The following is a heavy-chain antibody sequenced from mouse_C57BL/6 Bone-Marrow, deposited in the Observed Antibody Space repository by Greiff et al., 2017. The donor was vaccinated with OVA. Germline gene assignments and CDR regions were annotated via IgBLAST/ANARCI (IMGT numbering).Heavy chain of an antibody. Sequence: EVKVVESGEGLVKPGGSLKLSCAASGFTFSSYAMSWVRQTPEKRLEWVAYISSGGDYIYYADTVKGRFTISRDNARNTLYLQMSSLKSEDTAMYYCTRIYYYGSSYELDYWGQGTTLTVSS. CDR2: ISSGGDYI. D-gene: IGHD1-1*01. V-gene: IGHV5-9-1*02. J-gene: IGHJ2*01. CDR3: TRIYYYGSSYELDY. CDR1: GFTFSSYA.